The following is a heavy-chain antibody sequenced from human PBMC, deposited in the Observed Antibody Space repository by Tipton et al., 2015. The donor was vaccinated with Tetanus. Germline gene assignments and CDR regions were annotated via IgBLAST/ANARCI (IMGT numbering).Heavy chain of an antibody. CDR3: AGSLVRWFDP. CDR2: IYENGDT. J-gene: IGHJ5*02. V-gene: IGHV4-59*04. D-gene: IGHD3-10*02. CDR1: GDSISNYH. Sequence: TLSLTCTVSGDSISNYHWSWIRQPPGKGLEWIGSIYENGDTYYNPSLKSRLTMSVDTSKKQIFLELKSVSAADTAVYYCAGSLVRWFDPWGQGTLVIVSS.